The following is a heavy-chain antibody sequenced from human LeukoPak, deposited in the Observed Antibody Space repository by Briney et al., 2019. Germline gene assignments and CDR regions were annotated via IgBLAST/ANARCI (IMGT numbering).Heavy chain of an antibody. CDR2: IYYSGST. V-gene: IGHV4-59*01. CDR1: GGSISSYY. J-gene: IGHJ2*01. Sequence: SETLSLTCSVSGGSISSYYWSWTRQPPGKGLEWIGYIYYSGSTNYNPSLKSRVTISVDTSKNQFSLKVNSVTAADTAVYYCARLEVSVVHWYLDLWGRGTLVTVSS. CDR3: ARLEVSVVHWYLDL. D-gene: IGHD3-16*02.